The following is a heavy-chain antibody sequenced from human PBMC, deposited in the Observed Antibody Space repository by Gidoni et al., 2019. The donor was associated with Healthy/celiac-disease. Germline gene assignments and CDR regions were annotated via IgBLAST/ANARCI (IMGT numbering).Heavy chain of an antibody. CDR1: GFTFSNAW. Sequence: EVQLVESGGGLVKPGGSLRLSCTASGFTFSNAWMSWVRQAPGKGLEWVGRIKSKTDGGTTDYAAPVKGRFTISRDDTKNTLYLQMNSLKTEDTAVYYCTTEPWLRDAFDIWGQGTMVTVSS. CDR2: IKSKTDGGTT. V-gene: IGHV3-15*01. J-gene: IGHJ3*02. CDR3: TTEPWLRDAFDI. D-gene: IGHD5-12*01.